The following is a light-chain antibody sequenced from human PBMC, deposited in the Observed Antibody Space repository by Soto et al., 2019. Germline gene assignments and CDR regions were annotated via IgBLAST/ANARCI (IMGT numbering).Light chain of an antibody. CDR3: QQYDNSPLT. J-gene: IGKJ4*01. CDR2: GAS. Sequence: EIVLTQSPGTLSLSPGERATLSCRASQSVSSSFLAWYQQKPGQAPRLLIYGASSRATGIPDRFSGSGSGTDFTLTISRLEPEDCGVYYCQQYDNSPLTFGGGTKVEIK. CDR1: QSVSSSF. V-gene: IGKV3-20*01.